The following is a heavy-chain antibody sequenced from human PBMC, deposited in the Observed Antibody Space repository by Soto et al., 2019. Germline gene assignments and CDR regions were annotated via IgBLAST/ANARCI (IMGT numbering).Heavy chain of an antibody. CDR3: AREYCSGGDCYGVDY. CDR2: ISTYNGNT. CDR1: GYTLDSFG. D-gene: IGHD2-15*01. Sequence: QVQLVQSGAEVKKPGASVKVSCKASGYTLDSFGISWVRQAPGQGLEWMGWISTYNGNTNYAQILQGRVSMTTDTSTSTAYMELRSLRSDDTAVYYCAREYCSGGDCYGVDYWGQGTLVTVSS. J-gene: IGHJ4*02. V-gene: IGHV1-18*01.